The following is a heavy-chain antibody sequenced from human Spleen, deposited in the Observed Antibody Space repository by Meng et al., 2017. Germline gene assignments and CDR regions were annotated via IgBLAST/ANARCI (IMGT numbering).Heavy chain of an antibody. CDR2: IIPSSGDA. CDR3: ARTTVTGYFDY. D-gene: IGHD2-21*02. J-gene: IGHJ4*02. Sequence: VQLVQFGAEVKKPGASVKLSCRASGYTFIDAYVHWVRQAPGQGLEWMGRIIPSSGDANSAQKFLGRVTLTWDTSANTAYMELSSLRSEDTAFYYCARTTVTGYFDYWGQGTLVTVSS. CDR1: GYTFIDAY. V-gene: IGHV1-2*06.